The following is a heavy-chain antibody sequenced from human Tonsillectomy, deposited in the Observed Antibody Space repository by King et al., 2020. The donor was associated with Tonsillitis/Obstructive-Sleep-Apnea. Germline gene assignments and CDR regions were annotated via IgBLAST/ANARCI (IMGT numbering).Heavy chain of an antibody. Sequence: PLQESGPGLVKPSGTLSLTCAVSGGSINSTNWWSWVRQPPGQGLEWIGEVYHTGSANYNSSLTSRVTISVDKSKNQFSLKVYSVTAADTAAYYCARGYSGSGNAFDIWGQGTMVTVSS. CDR3: ARGYSGSGNAFDI. V-gene: IGHV4-4*02. CDR1: GGSINSTNW. D-gene: IGHD3-10*01. J-gene: IGHJ3*02. CDR2: VYHTGSA.